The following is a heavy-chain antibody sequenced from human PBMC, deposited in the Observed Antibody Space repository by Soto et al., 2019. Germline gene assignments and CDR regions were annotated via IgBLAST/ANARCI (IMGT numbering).Heavy chain of an antibody. CDR3: GRGCFGIYYEGIVYCDS. Sequence: GGSLRLSCAASGFTFSSYGMHWVRQAPGKGLEWVAVIWYDGSNKYYADSVKGRFTISRDNSKNTLYLQMNSLRAEDTAVYYWGRGCFGIYYEGIVYCDSGARGTGVTV. D-gene: IGHD3-10*01. V-gene: IGHV3-33*01. CDR1: GFTFSSYG. J-gene: IGHJ5*01. CDR2: IWYDGSNK.